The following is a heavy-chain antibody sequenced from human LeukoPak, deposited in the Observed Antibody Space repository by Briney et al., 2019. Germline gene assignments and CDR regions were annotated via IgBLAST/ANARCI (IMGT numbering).Heavy chain of an antibody. CDR1: GGSISSYY. J-gene: IGHJ4*02. Sequence: SETLSLTCTVSGGSISSYYWSWIRQPPGKGLEWIGYIYYSGSTNYNPSLKSRVTISVDTSKNQFSLKLSSVTAADTAVYYCARGGLGWLRLYGYWGQGTLVTVSS. D-gene: IGHD5-12*01. V-gene: IGHV4-59*12. CDR2: IYYSGST. CDR3: ARGGLGWLRLYGY.